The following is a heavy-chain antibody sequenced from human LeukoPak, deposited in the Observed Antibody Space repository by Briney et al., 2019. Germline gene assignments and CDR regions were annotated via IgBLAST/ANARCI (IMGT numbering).Heavy chain of an antibody. V-gene: IGHV4-59*01. CDR3: ASDLSNYGSGSYYEAYNWFDP. D-gene: IGHD3-10*01. CDR2: IYYSGST. Sequence: SETLSLTCTVSGGSISSYYWSWIRQPPGKGLEWIGYIYYSGSTNYNPSLKSRVTISVDTSKNQFSLKLSSVTAADTAVYYCASDLSNYGSGSYYEAYNWFDPRGQGTPVPVSS. J-gene: IGHJ5*02. CDR1: GGSISSYY.